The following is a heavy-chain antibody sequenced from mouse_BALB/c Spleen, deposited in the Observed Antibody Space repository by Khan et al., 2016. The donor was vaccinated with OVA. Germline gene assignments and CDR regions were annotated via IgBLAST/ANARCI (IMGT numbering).Heavy chain of an antibody. D-gene: IGHD1-1*01. CDR2: ISSCGSYT. J-gene: IGHJ3*01. CDR1: GFTFSTYG. CDR3: ARLAYYYDSEGFAY. V-gene: IGHV5-6*01. Sequence: EVELVESGGDLVKPEGSLKLSCAASGFTFSTYGMSWVRQTPDKRLEWVATISSCGSYTYYPDSVQGRFSISRDNAKNTLYLQMSSQKSDDTAMVYCARLAYYYDSEGFAYWGQGTLVTVSA.